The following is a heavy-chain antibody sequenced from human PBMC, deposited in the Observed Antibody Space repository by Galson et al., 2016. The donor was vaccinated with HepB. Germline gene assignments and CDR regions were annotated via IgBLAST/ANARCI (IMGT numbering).Heavy chain of an antibody. CDR1: GGTFSSDS. V-gene: IGHV1-69*01. CDR3: ARNRPESIAVLGGAAETSNDGFDV. J-gene: IGHJ3*01. D-gene: IGHD2-15*01. Sequence: QSGAEVKKPGESLKISCKASGGTFSSDSINWVRQAPGQGLEWMGGITPMFGSANYAQKFQGRVTIIADESTSTVFMELSSLRSDDTAVYYSARNRPESIAVLGGAAETSNDGFDVWGQGTMVTVSS. CDR2: ITPMFGSA.